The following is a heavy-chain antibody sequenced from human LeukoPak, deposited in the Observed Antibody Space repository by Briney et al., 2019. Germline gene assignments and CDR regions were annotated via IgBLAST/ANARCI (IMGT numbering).Heavy chain of an antibody. CDR3: ARDYSAQIAARPPVNWFDP. CDR1: GYTFTGYY. J-gene: IGHJ5*02. CDR2: INPNSGGT. V-gene: IGHV1-2*02. D-gene: IGHD6-6*01. Sequence: ASVKAPCKASGYTFTGYYMHWVRQAPGQGPEWMGWINPNSGGTNYAQKFQGRVTMTRDTSISTAYMELSRLRSDDTAVYYCARDYSAQIAARPPVNWFDPWGQGTLVTVSS.